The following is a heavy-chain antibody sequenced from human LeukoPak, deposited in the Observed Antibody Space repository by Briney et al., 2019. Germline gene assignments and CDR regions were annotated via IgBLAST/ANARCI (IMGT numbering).Heavy chain of an antibody. Sequence: PGGSLRLSCAASEFMFSDYWMSWVRQAPGKGPEWAASINKDGSEEYYADSVKGRFTVCRDNAKNSLFLQMNNLRVEDTAIYYCATYDNWVAGDVWGQGTTVSVSS. D-gene: IGHD1-1*01. CDR3: ATYDNWVAGDV. J-gene: IGHJ6*02. CDR2: INKDGSEE. CDR1: EFMFSDYW. V-gene: IGHV3-7*01.